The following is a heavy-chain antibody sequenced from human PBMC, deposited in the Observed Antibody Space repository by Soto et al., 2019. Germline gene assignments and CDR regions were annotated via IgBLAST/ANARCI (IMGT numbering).Heavy chain of an antibody. D-gene: IGHD3-22*01. J-gene: IGHJ4*02. V-gene: IGHV1-46*01. CDR3: ASSMGITMIAY. CDR2: INPSGGST. Sequence: ASVKVSCKAAGYTFTSYYMHWVRQAPGQGLEWMGIINPSGGSTSYAQKFQGRVTMTRDTSTSTVYMELSSLRSEDTAVYYCASSMGITMIAYWGQGTLVTVSS. CDR1: GYTFTSYY.